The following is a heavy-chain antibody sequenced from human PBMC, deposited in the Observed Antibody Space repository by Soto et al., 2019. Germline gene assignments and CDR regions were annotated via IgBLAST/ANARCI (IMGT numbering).Heavy chain of an antibody. CDR3: ARDLLDYYDSSGYYHDY. J-gene: IGHJ4*02. Sequence: QVQLVQSGAEVKKPGASVKVSCKASGYTFTSYGISWVRQAPGQGLEWMGWISAYNGNTNYAQKLQCRVTMTTDTSTSTAYMELRSLRSDDTAVYYCARDLLDYYDSSGYYHDYWGQGTLVTVSS. D-gene: IGHD3-22*01. V-gene: IGHV1-18*04. CDR2: ISAYNGNT. CDR1: GYTFTSYG.